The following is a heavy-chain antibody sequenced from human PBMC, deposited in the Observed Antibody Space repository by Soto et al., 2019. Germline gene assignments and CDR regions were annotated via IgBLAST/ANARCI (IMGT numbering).Heavy chain of an antibody. V-gene: IGHV4-38-2*01. CDR1: GYSGSSGYY. D-gene: IGHD1-26*01. CDR3: ARLGAMAPEYYFDY. CDR2: IYHNGRT. Sequence: SETLSLTCAVSGYSGSSGYYWGWIRQPPGKGLEWIASIYHNGRTYSKPSLKSRVTISVDTSKNQISLTLSSVTAADTAVYFCARLGAMAPEYYFDYWGQGTLVTVSS. J-gene: IGHJ4*02.